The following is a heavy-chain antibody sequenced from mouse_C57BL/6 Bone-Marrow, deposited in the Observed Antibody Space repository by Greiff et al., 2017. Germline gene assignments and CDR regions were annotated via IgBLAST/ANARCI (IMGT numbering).Heavy chain of an antibody. CDR2: ISDGGSYT. CDR3: ARDRGAWFAY. CDR1: GFTFSSYA. J-gene: IGHJ3*01. V-gene: IGHV5-4*01. Sequence: EVKLVESGGGLVKPGGSLKLSCAASGFTFSSYAMSWVRQTPEKRLEWVATISDGGSYTSYPDNVKGRFTISRDNAKNNLYLQMSHLKSEDTAMYYCARDRGAWFAYWGQGTLVTVSA.